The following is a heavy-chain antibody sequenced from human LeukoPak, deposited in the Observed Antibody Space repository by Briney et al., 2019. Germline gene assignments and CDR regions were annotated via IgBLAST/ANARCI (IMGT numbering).Heavy chain of an antibody. CDR1: GGTFSSYT. D-gene: IGHD3-22*01. CDR3: ARDCPNYDSSGYYFDY. V-gene: IGHV1-69*04. Sequence: SVKVSCKASGGTFSSYTISWVLQAPGQGLEWMGRIIPILGIANYAQKFQGRVTITADKSTSTAYMELSSLRSEDTAVYYCARDCPNYDSSGYYFDYWGQGTLVTVSS. CDR2: IIPILGIA. J-gene: IGHJ4*02.